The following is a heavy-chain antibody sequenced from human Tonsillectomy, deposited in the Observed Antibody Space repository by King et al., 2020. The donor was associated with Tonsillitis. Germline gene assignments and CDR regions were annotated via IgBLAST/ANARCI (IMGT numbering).Heavy chain of an antibody. CDR1: GYTFSGYY. CDR2: INPNTGGT. CDR3: ARDGSCWYGEAWFDP. J-gene: IGHJ5*02. V-gene: IGHV1-2*02. Sequence: VQLVESGAEVKKPGASVKVSCKASGYTFSGYYMHWVRQAPGQGLEWMGWINPNTGGTNYAQKFQGRVTMTRDTAISTTYKELSRLRADDTAVYYCARDGSCWYGEAWFDPWGQGTLVTVSS. D-gene: IGHD6-19*01.